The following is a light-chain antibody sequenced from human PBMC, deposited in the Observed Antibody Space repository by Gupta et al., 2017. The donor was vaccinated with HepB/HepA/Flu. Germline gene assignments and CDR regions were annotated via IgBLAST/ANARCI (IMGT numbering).Light chain of an antibody. Sequence: QSVLTQPPSASGNPEQRVTISCSGSTSNIGSNYVYWYQQLPGTAPKLLIYRSDHRPSGVPYRFSGPKSGTSASLAIIGLRSGDEADYYCASWDDSLSGWVFGGGTKVTVL. CDR2: RSD. V-gene: IGLV1-47*01. CDR3: ASWDDSLSGWV. J-gene: IGLJ3*02. CDR1: TSNIGSNY.